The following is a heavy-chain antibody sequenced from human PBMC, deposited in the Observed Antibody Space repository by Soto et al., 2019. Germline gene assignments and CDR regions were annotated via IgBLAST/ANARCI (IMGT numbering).Heavy chain of an antibody. V-gene: IGHV3-33*01. D-gene: IGHD5-12*01. Sequence: QVQLVESGGGVVQPGRSLRLSCAASGFSFSSYGMHWVRQAPGKGLEWVAVNKYYADSVKGRFTISRDNSKNTLYLQMNRLRAEDTAVFYCARTKVVAAKTQYYFDYWGQGTLVTVSS. J-gene: IGHJ4*02. CDR3: ARTKVVAAKTQYYFDY. CDR2: NK. CDR1: GFSFSSYG.